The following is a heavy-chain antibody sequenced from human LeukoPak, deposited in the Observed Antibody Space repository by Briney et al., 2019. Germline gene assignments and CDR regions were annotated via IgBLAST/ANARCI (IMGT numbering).Heavy chain of an antibody. CDR1: GFTSRTYW. CDR2: ISSDGRNT. CDR3: ARERDLRGAYCMDV. Sequence: GGSLRLSCAASGFTSRTYWMHWVRQAPGKGLVWVSRISSDGRNTIYPDAVKGRFTISRDNTNNILYLQMNSLRGDDTAVYYCARERDLRGAYCMDVWGKGTTVTVSS. D-gene: IGHD5/OR15-5a*01. V-gene: IGHV3-74*01. J-gene: IGHJ6*03.